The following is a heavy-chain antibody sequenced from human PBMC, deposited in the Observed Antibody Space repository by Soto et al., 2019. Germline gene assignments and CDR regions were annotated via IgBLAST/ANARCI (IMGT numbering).Heavy chain of an antibody. CDR2: IYYSGTT. CDR3: ARINWYTSSWYYFEY. Sequence: PSETLSLTCTVSGGSVSTARYYWSWIRQPPGKGWEWIGYIYYSGTTKYNSSLTSRVTISQDTSKNQFTLKLSSVTAADTAVYYCARINWYTSSWYYFEYWGQGTLVTVSS. J-gene: IGHJ4*02. D-gene: IGHD6-13*01. V-gene: IGHV4-61*01. CDR1: GGSVSTARYY.